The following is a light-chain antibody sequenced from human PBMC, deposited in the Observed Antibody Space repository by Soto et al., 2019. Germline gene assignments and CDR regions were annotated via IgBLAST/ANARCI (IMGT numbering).Light chain of an antibody. J-gene: IGKJ1*01. CDR3: QQYGSSRT. Sequence: EIVLTQSPGTLSLSPGERATLSCRASQSVSSSYLAWYQQKPGQAPRLPTYGASSRATGIPDRFSGSGSGTDFTLTISRLEPEDFAVYYCQQYGSSRTFGQGTKVEIK. CDR1: QSVSSSY. CDR2: GAS. V-gene: IGKV3-20*01.